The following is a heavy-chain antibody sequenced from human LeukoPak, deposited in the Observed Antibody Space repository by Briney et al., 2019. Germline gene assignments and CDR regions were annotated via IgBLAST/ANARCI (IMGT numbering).Heavy chain of an antibody. D-gene: IGHD2-2*01. Sequence: ASVKVSCKASGYTFTGYYMHWVRQAPGQGLEWMGWINPNSGGTNYAQKFQGRVTMTRDTSISTAYMELSRLRSDDTAVYYCARDWIPPIPAAISGGMDVWGQGTTVTGSS. J-gene: IGHJ6*02. CDR2: INPNSGGT. V-gene: IGHV1-2*02. CDR3: ARDWIPPIPAAISGGMDV. CDR1: GYTFTGYY.